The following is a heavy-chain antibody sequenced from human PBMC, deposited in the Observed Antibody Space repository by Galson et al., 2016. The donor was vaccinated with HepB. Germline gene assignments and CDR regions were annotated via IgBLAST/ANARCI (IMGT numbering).Heavy chain of an antibody. D-gene: IGHD2-2*01. CDR2: ISAYNGNT. J-gene: IGHJ6*02. Sequence: SVKVSCKASGYTFTTYGISWVRQAPGQGLEWMGRISAYNGNTNYAQKLQGRVTMTTDTSTSTAYMELRSLRSDDTAVYYCARDPRKIRYQLLEIYYYYYAMDFWGQGTTVTVSS. V-gene: IGHV1-18*01. CDR3: ARDPRKIRYQLLEIYYYYYAMDF. CDR1: GYTFTTYG.